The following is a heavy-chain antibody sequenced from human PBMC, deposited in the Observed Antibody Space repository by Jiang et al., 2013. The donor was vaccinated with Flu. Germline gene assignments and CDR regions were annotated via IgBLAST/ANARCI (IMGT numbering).Heavy chain of an antibody. V-gene: IGHV3-15*01. CDR1: IFTFTNVS. J-gene: IGHJ4*02. Sequence: QLLESGGGLVKPGGSLRLSCAVSIFTFTNVSMSWVRQAPGKGLEWVGRFKIKPDGGTTDYAAPVKGRFTISRDDSKKTFFLQMNSLKTEDTAVYYCTTLSGRGLDYWGQGTLVTVSS. D-gene: IGHD1-26*01. CDR2: FKIKPDGGTT. CDR3: TTLSGRGLDY.